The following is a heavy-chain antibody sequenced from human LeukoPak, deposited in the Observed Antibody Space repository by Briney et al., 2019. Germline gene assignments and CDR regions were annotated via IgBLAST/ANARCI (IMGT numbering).Heavy chain of an antibody. CDR1: GGSISSYY. V-gene: IGHV4-4*07. CDR2: IYTSGST. CDR3: ARDQHCSSTSCCTDWFDP. J-gene: IGHJ5*02. Sequence: SETLSLTCTVSGGSISSYYWSWIRQPAGKGLEWIGRIYTSGSTNYNPSLKSRVTMSVDTSKNQFSLKLSSVTAADTAVYYCARDQHCSSTSCCTDWFDPWGQGTLVTVSS. D-gene: IGHD2-2*02.